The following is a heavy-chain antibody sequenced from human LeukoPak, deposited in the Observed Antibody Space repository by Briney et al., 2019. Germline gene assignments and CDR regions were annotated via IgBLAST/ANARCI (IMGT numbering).Heavy chain of an antibody. CDR3: ARDSVAAAGTHRYLQH. Sequence: GASVKVSCKASGSTFTSYYMHWVRQAPGQGLEWMGIINPSGGSTSYAQKFQGRVTMTRDTSTSTVYMELSSLRSEDTAVYYCARDSVAAAGTHRYLQHSGQGTLVTVSS. D-gene: IGHD6-13*01. J-gene: IGHJ1*01. CDR1: GSTFTSYY. V-gene: IGHV1-46*01. CDR2: INPSGGST.